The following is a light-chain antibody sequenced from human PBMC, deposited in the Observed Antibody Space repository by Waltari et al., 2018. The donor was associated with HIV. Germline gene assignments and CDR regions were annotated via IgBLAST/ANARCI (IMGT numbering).Light chain of an antibody. V-gene: IGLV1-47*01. J-gene: IGLJ3*02. Sequence: QAVLTQPHSASGTPGQTVTISCSGSNSTLGSTPVHWYQQFPGTTPKLLMYRNNQRPSGIPDRFSGSRPGTSASLSISGLRSGDEADYYCAAWDNSLIWVFGGGTKLTVL. CDR1: NSTLGSTP. CDR2: RNN. CDR3: AAWDNSLIWV.